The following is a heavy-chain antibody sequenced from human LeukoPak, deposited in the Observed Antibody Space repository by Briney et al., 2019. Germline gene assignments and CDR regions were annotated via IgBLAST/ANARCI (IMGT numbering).Heavy chain of an antibody. CDR2: ISWNSGSI. CDR3: AKEAKLGDYVDY. J-gene: IGHJ4*02. CDR1: GFTFDDYA. D-gene: IGHD2-15*01. V-gene: IGHV3-9*01. Sequence: GGSLRLSCAPSGFTFDDYATHWVRHAPGKGLEWVSCISWNSGSIGYADSVKGRFTISRDNAKNSLYLQMNSLRAEDTALYYCAKEAKLGDYVDYWGQGTLVTVSS.